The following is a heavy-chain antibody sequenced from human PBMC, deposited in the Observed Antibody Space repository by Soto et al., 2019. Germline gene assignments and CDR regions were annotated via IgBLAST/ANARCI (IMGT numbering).Heavy chain of an antibody. CDR1: GGSISSYY. CDR3: ARFRAAAGNFDP. J-gene: IGHJ5*02. V-gene: IGHV4-59*01. D-gene: IGHD6-13*01. Sequence: SETLSLTCTVSGGSISSYYWSWIRQPPGKGLEWIGYIYYSGSTNYNPSLKSRVTISVDTSKNQFSLKLSSVTAAVTAVYYCARFRAAAGNFDPWGQGTLVTVSS. CDR2: IYYSGST.